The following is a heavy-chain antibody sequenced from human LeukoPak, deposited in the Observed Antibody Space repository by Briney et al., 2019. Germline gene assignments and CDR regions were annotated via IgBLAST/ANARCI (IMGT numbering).Heavy chain of an antibody. CDR3: ARAPMTTVTSFDY. Sequence: TPSETLSLTCTVSGGSISSSSYYWGWIRQPPGKGLEWIGYIYYSGSTNYNPSLKSRVTISVDTSKNQFSLKLSSVTAADTAVYYCARAPMTTVTSFDYWGQGTLVTVSS. CDR2: IYYSGST. J-gene: IGHJ4*02. V-gene: IGHV4-61*05. D-gene: IGHD4-17*01. CDR1: GGSISSSSYY.